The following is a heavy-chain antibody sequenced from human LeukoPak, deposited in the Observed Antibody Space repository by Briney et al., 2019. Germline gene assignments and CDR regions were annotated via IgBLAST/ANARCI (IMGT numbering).Heavy chain of an antibody. V-gene: IGHV4-59*01. J-gene: IGHJ4*02. CDR2: IYYSGST. CDR3: ARGRSGSYWTSFFDY. Sequence: SETLSLTCTVSGGSISSYYWSWIRQPPGKGLEWIGYIYYSGSTNYNPSLKSRVTISVDTPKNQFSLKLSSVTAADTAVYYCARGRSGSYWTSFFDYWGQGTLVTVSS. D-gene: IGHD1-26*01. CDR1: GGSISSYY.